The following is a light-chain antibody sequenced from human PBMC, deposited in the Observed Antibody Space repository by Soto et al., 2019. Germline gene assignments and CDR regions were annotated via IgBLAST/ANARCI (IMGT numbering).Light chain of an antibody. CDR2: AAS. CDR1: PPTSVY. Sequence: DIRMTQSPSSLAAFVGDTVPITCQTGPPTSVYLNWYQQKPGKAPTLLISAASTLQSGGPSRFSGSGKGTHFTLSISDLRPEDFATYYCQQTYAAPLTFGGGTRVEI. J-gene: IGKJ4*01. V-gene: IGKV1-39*01. CDR3: QQTYAAPLT.